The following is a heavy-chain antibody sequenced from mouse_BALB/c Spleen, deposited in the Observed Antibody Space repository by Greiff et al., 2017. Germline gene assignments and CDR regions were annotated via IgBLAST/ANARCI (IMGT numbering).Heavy chain of an antibody. CDR3: ARHGAYYRYESFAY. V-gene: IGHV5-12-1*01. D-gene: IGHD2-14*01. Sequence: EVQRVESGGGLVKPGGSLKLSCAASGFAFSSYDMSWVRQTPEKRLEWVAYISSGGGSTYYPDTVKGRFTISRDNAKNTLYLQMSSLKSEDTAMYYCARHGAYYRYESFAYWGQGTLVTVSA. CDR2: ISSGGGST. CDR1: GFAFSSYD. J-gene: IGHJ3*01.